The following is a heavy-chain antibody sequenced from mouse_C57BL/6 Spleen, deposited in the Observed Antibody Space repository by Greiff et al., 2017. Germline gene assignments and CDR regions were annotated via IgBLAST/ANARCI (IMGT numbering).Heavy chain of an antibody. V-gene: IGHV7-3*01. CDR1: GFTFTDYY. J-gene: IGHJ1*03. D-gene: IGHD3-3*01. CDR3: ARSGLERQWYFDV. Sequence: EVKLMESGGGLVQPGGSLSLSCAASGFTFTDYYMRWVRQPPGKALEWLGFIRNKANGYTTEYSASVKGRFTISRDNSQSSLYHQMNDRRAEDSATYYCARSGLERQWYFDVRGTGTTVTVSA. CDR2: IRNKANGYTT.